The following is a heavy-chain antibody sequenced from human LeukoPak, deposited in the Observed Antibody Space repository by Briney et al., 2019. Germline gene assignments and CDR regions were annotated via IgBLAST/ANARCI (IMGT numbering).Heavy chain of an antibody. V-gene: IGHV2-70*01. CDR2: IDWDDDK. CDR1: GFSLSTSGMC. J-gene: IGHJ5*02. D-gene: IGHD6-13*01. Sequence: SGPALVKPTQTLTLTCTFSGFSLSTSGMCVSWIRQPPGKALEWLALIDWDDDKYYSTSLKTRLTISKDTSKNQVVLTMTNMDPVDTATYYCARGGGQLGLRWFDPWGQGTLVTVSS. CDR3: ARGGGQLGLRWFDP.